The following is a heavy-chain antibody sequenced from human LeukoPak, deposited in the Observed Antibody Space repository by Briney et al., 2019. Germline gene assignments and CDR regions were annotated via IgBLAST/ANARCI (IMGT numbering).Heavy chain of an antibody. J-gene: IGHJ5*02. V-gene: IGHV1-8*01. CDR2: MNPNSGNT. Sequence: ASVKVSCKASGYTFTSYDINWVRQATGQGLEWMGWMNPNSGNTGYAQKFQGRVTMTRNTSISTANMELSSLRSEDTAVYYCAREGEEEYYYGSGSSWFDPWGQGTLVTVSS. CDR3: AREGEEEYYYGSGSSWFDP. CDR1: GYTFTSYD. D-gene: IGHD3-10*01.